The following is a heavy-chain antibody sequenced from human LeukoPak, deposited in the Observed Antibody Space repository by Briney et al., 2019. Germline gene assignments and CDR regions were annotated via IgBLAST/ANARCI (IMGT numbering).Heavy chain of an antibody. CDR1: GFTVSSNY. D-gene: IGHD6-13*01. CDR3: ARELIAAAGEGFFDY. Sequence: GGSLRLSCAASGFTVSSNYMSWVRQAPGKGLEWVSVIYSGGSTYYADSVKGRFTISRDNSKNTLYLRMNSLRAEDTAVYYCARELIAAAGEGFFDYWGQGTLVTVSS. V-gene: IGHV3-53*01. CDR2: IYSGGST. J-gene: IGHJ4*02.